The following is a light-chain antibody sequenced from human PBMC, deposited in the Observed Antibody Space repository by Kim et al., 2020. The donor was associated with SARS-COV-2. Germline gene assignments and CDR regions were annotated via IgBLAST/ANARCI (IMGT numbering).Light chain of an antibody. CDR2: SNN. CDR3: ATWDDSLNGWV. J-gene: IGLJ3*02. CDR1: SSNIGSNT. V-gene: IGLV1-44*01. Sequence: GQRVTISCSGSSSNIGSNTVNWYQQRPGTAPKLLIYSNNQRPSGVPDRFSGSKSGTSVSLAISGLQSEDEADYYCATWDDSLNGWVFGGGTQLTVL.